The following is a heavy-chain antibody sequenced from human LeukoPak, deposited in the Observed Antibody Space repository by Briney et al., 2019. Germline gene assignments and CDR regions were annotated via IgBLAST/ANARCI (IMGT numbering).Heavy chain of an antibody. CDR2: TGSTGVST. V-gene: IGHV3-23*01. CDR3: AKDPGVVPAHYFDY. D-gene: IGHD2-2*01. J-gene: IGHJ4*02. CDR1: GFTLTNYA. Sequence: PGGSLRLSCAASGFTLTNYAMSWVRQAPGKGLEWVSGTGSTGVSTFYADSVKGRFTVSRDNSKNTLSLQMNSLRAEDTAVYYCAKDPGVVPAHYFDYWGQGTLVTVSS.